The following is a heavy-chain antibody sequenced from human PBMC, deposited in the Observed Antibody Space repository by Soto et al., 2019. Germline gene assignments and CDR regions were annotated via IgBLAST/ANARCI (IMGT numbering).Heavy chain of an antibody. CDR3: AKWDTPGIITNNVGGKYYYYEMDV. D-gene: IGHD2-8*01. CDR2: ITGSGGGT. Sequence: PGGSLRLSCAASGFMFANYAMGWVRQAPGRGLEWVSAITGSGGGTYYADSVKGRVTVSRDNSKNTLYLQMHSLRVEDTAIFFCAKWDTPGIITNNVGGKYYYYEMDVWGQGTTVTVSS. CDR1: GFMFANYA. J-gene: IGHJ6*02. V-gene: IGHV3-23*01.